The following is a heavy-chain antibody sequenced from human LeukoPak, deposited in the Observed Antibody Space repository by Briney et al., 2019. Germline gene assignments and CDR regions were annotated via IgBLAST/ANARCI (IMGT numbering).Heavy chain of an antibody. Sequence: SETLSLTCTVSGGSISSRSYHWGWIRQPPGKGLEWFASIYSSGTTYYNPSLKSRVTISVDTSKNQFSLNLSSVTAADTAVFYCARLAEGGYSQTDAFDMWGQGTVVTVSS. CDR1: GGSISSRSYH. J-gene: IGHJ3*02. CDR2: IYSSGTT. D-gene: IGHD5-18*01. V-gene: IGHV4-39*01. CDR3: ARLAEGGYSQTDAFDM.